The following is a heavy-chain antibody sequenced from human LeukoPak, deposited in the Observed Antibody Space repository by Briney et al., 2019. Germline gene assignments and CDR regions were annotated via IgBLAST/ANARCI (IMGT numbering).Heavy chain of an antibody. V-gene: IGHV4-4*07. J-gene: IGHJ5*02. CDR3: ARDSGTTGEVKFDP. Sequence: LRLSCAASGFTFSSYEMNWVRQAPGKGLEWIGRVYTSGSTTYNPSLKSRVTMSIDTSKNQFSLKVSSVTAADTAVYYCARDSGTTGEVKFDPWGQGTLVTVSS. CDR1: GFTFSSYE. CDR2: VYTSGST. D-gene: IGHD3-10*01.